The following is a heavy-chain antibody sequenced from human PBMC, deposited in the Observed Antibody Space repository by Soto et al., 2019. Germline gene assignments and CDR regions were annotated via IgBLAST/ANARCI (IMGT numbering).Heavy chain of an antibody. CDR2: INHSGST. CDR1: GGSFSGYY. V-gene: IGHV4-34*01. J-gene: IGHJ6*02. CDR3: ARGRGAVAGYYYYYYGMDV. Sequence: PSETLSLTCAVYGGSFSGYYWSWIRQPPGKGLEWIGEINHSGSTNYNPSLKSRVTISVDTSKNQFSLKLSSVTAADTAVYYCARGRGAVAGYYYYYYGMDVWGQGTTVTVSS. D-gene: IGHD6-19*01.